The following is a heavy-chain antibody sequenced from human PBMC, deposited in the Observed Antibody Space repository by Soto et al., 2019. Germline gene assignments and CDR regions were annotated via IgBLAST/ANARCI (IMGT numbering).Heavy chain of an antibody. CDR3: ARVTPGNNLYYFSGLDF. CDR2: ISYEGSNT. J-gene: IGHJ6*02. Sequence: GSLRLSCVASGFTFDTYCIHWVRQAPCKGLQWVALISYEGSNTYYADSVRGRFTISRDNSKNTLYLQMNTLRPEDTGLYYCARVTPGNNLYYFSGLDFWGQGTSVTVSS. CDR1: GFTFDTYC. D-gene: IGHD1-1*01. V-gene: IGHV3-30-3*01.